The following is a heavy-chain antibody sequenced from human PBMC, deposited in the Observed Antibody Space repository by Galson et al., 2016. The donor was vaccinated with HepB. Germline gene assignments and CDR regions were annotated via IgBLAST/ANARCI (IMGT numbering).Heavy chain of an antibody. Sequence: SLRLSCAASGFTFSSYNMNWVRQVPGKGLEWVSAIRPGGSSTFYADSVKGRFTISRDDSTDTLYLRMNSLRAEDTAVYYCTTVPVGDYYYFMDVWGKGTTVTVSS. V-gene: IGHV3-23*01. J-gene: IGHJ6*03. CDR2: IRPGGSST. D-gene: IGHD1-26*01. CDR3: TTVPVGDYYYFMDV. CDR1: GFTFSSYN.